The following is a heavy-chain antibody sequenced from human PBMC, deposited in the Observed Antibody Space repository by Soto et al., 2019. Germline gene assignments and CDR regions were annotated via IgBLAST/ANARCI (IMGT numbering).Heavy chain of an antibody. Sequence: KPSETLSLTCTVSGGSISSYYSSWIRQPAGKGLEGIGRIYTSGSTNYNPSLKSRVTMSVDTSKNQFSLKLSSVTAADTAVYYCARACSSNSCYDVFDYWGQGTLVTVSS. D-gene: IGHD2-2*01. CDR1: GGSISSYY. J-gene: IGHJ4*02. V-gene: IGHV4-4*07. CDR2: IYTSGST. CDR3: ARACSSNSCYDVFDY.